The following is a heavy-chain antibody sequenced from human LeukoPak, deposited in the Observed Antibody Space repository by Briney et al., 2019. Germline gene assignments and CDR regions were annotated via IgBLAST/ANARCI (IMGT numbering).Heavy chain of an antibody. CDR3: ARSRDGYNSLFDY. D-gene: IGHD5-24*01. CDR1: GYSISSGYY. V-gene: IGHV4-38-2*02. CDR2: IYHSGST. Sequence: SETLSLTCTVSGYSISSGYYWGWIRQPPGKGLEWIGSIYHSGSTYYNPSLKSRVTISVDTSKNQFSLKLSSVTAADTAVYYCARSRDGYNSLFDYWGQGTLVTVSS. J-gene: IGHJ4*02.